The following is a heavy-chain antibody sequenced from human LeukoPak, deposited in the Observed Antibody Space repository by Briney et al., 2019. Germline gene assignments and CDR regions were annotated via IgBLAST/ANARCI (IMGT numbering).Heavy chain of an antibody. CDR2: ISSTSSTT. Sequence: GGSLRLSCAASGFTFSSYSMNWIRQAPGKGLEWVSYISSTSSTTHYADSVKGRFTISRDNAKNSLYLQMNSLRAEDTAVYYCARDGGYCSSTNCYLGVWGQGTMVTVSS. CDR1: GFTFSSYS. J-gene: IGHJ3*01. D-gene: IGHD2-2*01. CDR3: ARDGGYCSSTNCYLGV. V-gene: IGHV3-48*01.